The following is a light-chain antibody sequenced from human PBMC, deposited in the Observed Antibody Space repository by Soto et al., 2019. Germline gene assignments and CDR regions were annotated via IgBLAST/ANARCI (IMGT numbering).Light chain of an antibody. Sequence: DIQMTHSPSTLSAYAGDRVTITCRASQSISSWLAWYQQKPGQAPPLLIYKASSLESGVPSRFSGSGSGTEFTLTISSLQPDDFATYYCQQYNSYSTFGQGGKVDI. CDR1: QSISSW. CDR2: KAS. J-gene: IGKJ1*01. V-gene: IGKV1-5*03. CDR3: QQYNSYST.